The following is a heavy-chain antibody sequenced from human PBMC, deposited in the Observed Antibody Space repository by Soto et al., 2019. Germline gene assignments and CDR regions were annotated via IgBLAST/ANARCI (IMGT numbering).Heavy chain of an antibody. D-gene: IGHD6-6*01. CDR3: ARGGAARPDY. J-gene: IGHJ4*02. Sequence: GGSLRLSCAASGFTFSNYGMNWVHQAPGKGLAWVSYISSNSATRQYADSVKGRFTISRDKAKNSLYLQMNSLRDEDTAVYYCARGGAARPDYWGQGTLVTVSS. CDR1: GFTFSNYG. V-gene: IGHV3-48*02. CDR2: ISSNSATR.